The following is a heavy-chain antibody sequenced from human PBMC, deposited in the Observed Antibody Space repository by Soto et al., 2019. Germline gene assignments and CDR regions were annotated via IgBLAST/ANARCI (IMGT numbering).Heavy chain of an antibody. D-gene: IGHD3-16*01. J-gene: IGHJ3*02. V-gene: IGHV1-69*02. CDR3: ARAQGGAFDI. Sequence: QVQLVHSGAEVKKPGSSVKVSCKASGGTFSSYTISWVRQAPGQGLEWMGRLIPILGIANYAQKFQGRVTITADKSTSTAYMELSSLRSEDTAVYYCARAQGGAFDIWGQGTMVTVSS. CDR2: LIPILGIA. CDR1: GGTFSSYT.